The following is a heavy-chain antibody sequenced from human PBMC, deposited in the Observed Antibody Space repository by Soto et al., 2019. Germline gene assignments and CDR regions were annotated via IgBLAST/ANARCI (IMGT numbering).Heavy chain of an antibody. CDR1: GYGFTTYV. V-gene: IGHV1-18*01. CDR3: ARGRYGDY. D-gene: IGHD1-1*01. Sequence: QVHLVQSGAEVKKPWASVKVSFQGSGYGFTTYVITWVREAPGQGVEWMGWISAHNGNTNYAQKLQGRVTVTRDTSTSTAYMELRSLRYDDTAVYYCARGRYGDYWGQGALVTVSS. CDR2: ISAHNGNT. J-gene: IGHJ4*02.